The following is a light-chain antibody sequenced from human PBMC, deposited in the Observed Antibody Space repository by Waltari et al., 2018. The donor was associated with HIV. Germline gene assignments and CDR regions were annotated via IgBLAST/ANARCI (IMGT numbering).Light chain of an antibody. J-gene: IGKJ4*01. CDR2: RAS. CDR1: RTVFYNSNNDNY. CDR3: QQYFSLPPT. V-gene: IGKV4-1*01. Sequence: DIVMTQSPDSLTVSLCERATINCRSSRTVFYNSNNDNYLAWYQQKPRQPPKVLMYRASTRAVGVSDRFSGSGSGTNFSLTISSLQADDLAVYYCQQYFSLPPTFGGGTKVQI.